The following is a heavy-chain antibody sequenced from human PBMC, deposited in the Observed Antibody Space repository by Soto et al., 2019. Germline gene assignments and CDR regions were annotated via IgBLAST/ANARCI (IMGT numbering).Heavy chain of an antibody. D-gene: IGHD6-13*01. V-gene: IGHV4-39*01. CDR3: ARQSAGVAAAGTGPGGAFDI. CDR1: GGSISSSSYY. Sequence: SETLSLTCTVSGGSISSSSYYWGWIRQPPGKGLEWIGSIYYSGSTYYNPSLKSRVTISVDTSKNQFSLKLSSVTAADTAVYYCARQSAGVAAAGTGPGGAFDIWGQGTMVTVSS. CDR2: IYYSGST. J-gene: IGHJ3*02.